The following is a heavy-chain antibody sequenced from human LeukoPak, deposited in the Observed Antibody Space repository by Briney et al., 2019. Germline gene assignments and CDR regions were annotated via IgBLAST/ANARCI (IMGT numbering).Heavy chain of an antibody. Sequence: GGSLRLSCAASGFTFSSYEMNWVRQAPGKGLEWVSYISSSGSTIYYADSVKGRFTISRDNAKNTLYLQMNSLRAEDTAVYYCAKVRTDYYDSSGHAEYFQHWGQGTLVTVSS. J-gene: IGHJ1*01. D-gene: IGHD3-22*01. CDR3: AKVRTDYYDSSGHAEYFQH. CDR1: GFTFSSYE. CDR2: ISSSGSTI. V-gene: IGHV3-48*03.